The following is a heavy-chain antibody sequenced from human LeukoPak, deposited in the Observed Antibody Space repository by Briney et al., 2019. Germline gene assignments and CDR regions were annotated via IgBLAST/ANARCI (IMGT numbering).Heavy chain of an antibody. V-gene: IGHV3-15*01. D-gene: IGHD4/OR15-4a*01. CDR2: IKSRADGGTT. J-gene: IGHJ4*02. CDR3: TTGVTDGAYSGTHTDY. CDR1: GFTFNYAW. Sequence: GGSLRLSCAASGFTFNYAWMSWVRQAPGKGLEWVGRIKSRADGGTTDYAAPVKGRFTISRDDSKSTLYLQMNSLKTEDTAVYSCTTGVTDGAYSGTHTDYWGQGTLVTVSS.